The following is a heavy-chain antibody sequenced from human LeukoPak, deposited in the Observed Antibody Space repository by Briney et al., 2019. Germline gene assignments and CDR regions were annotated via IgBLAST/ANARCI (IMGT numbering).Heavy chain of an antibody. V-gene: IGHV4-39*01. J-gene: IGHJ4*02. CDR1: GGSISSGSYY. CDR2: IYYVGST. CDR3: ARQHGGQYSSSWYDY. D-gene: IGHD6-13*01. Sequence: SETLSLTCTVSGGSISSGSYYWGWIRQPPGKRLEWIGTIYYVGSTYYNPSLRSRVTISVDTSKNQLSLKLTSVTAADTAVYYCARQHGGQYSSSWYDYWGQGTLVTVSS.